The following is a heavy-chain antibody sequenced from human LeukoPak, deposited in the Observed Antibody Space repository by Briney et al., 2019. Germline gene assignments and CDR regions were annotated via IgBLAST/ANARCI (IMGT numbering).Heavy chain of an antibody. J-gene: IGHJ4*02. D-gene: IGHD3-16*01. V-gene: IGHV3-30*14. CDR3: ASLAPWGRWDPIDY. CDR1: GFTFSSYA. Sequence: PGGSLRLSCAASGFTFSSYAMHWVRQAPGKGLEWVAVISCDGSNKYYADSVKGRFTISRDNSKNTLYLQMNSLRAEDTAVYYCASLAPWGRWDPIDYWGQGTLVTVSS. CDR2: ISCDGSNK.